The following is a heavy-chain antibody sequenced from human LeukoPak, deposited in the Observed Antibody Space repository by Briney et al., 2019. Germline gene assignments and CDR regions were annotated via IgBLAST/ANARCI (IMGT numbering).Heavy chain of an antibody. J-gene: IGHJ4*02. V-gene: IGHV1-2*06. Sequence: SSVKLSCKASGYTFTGYYMHCARQAPGQGLEWRGRSNPNSGGTDYAQKFQGRVTMTRESYISTAYMELSRLRSDDTAVYYCARASSGWYYFDYWGQGTLVTVSS. CDR1: GYTFTGYY. D-gene: IGHD6-19*01. CDR3: ARASSGWYYFDY. CDR2: SNPNSGGT.